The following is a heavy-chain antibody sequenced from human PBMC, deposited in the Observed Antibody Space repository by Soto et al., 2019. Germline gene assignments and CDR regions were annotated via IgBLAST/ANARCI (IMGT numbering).Heavy chain of an antibody. V-gene: IGHV1-46*03. J-gene: IGHJ6*03. Sequence: GASVKVSCKASGYTFTSYYMHWVRQAPGQGLEWMGIINPSGGSTSYAQKFQGRVTMTRDTSTSTVYMELSSLRSEDTAVYYCARGISGYDPDYYYYMDVWGKGTTATVSS. D-gene: IGHD5-12*01. CDR2: INPSGGST. CDR3: ARGISGYDPDYYYYMDV. CDR1: GYTFTSYY.